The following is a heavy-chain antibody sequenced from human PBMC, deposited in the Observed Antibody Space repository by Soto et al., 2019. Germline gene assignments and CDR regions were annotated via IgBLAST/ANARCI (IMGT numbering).Heavy chain of an antibody. D-gene: IGHD3-10*01. CDR1: GYTFPSYD. Sequence: QVQLVQSGAEVKKPGASVKVSCKASGYTFPSYDINWVRQATGQGLEWMGWMNPNSGNTGHAQKFQGRVPMTRNTSISTAHMELSSLRSEDTAVYYCAREHYGSAAWFDPWGQGTLVTVSS. CDR3: AREHYGSAAWFDP. V-gene: IGHV1-8*01. CDR2: MNPNSGNT. J-gene: IGHJ5*02.